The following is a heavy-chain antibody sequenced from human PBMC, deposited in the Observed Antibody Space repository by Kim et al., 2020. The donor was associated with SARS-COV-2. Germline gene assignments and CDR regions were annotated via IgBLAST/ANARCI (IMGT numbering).Heavy chain of an antibody. CDR2: ISAYNGNT. J-gene: IGHJ4*02. V-gene: IGHV1-18*01. CDR1: GYTFTSYG. CDR3: ARGGDYYDSSGYTYFDY. D-gene: IGHD3-22*01. Sequence: ASVKVSCKASGYTFTSYGISWVRQAPGQGLEWMGWISAYNGNTNYAQKLQGRVTMTTDTSTSTAYMELRSLRSDDTAVYYCARGGDYYDSSGYTYFDYWGQGTLVTVSS.